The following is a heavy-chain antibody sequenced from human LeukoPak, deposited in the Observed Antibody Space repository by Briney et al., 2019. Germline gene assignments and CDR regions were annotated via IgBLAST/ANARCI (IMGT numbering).Heavy chain of an antibody. D-gene: IGHD4-17*01. CDR3: ARWQYGDYVDY. V-gene: IGHV4-39*01. Sequence: PSETLSLTCTVSGGSISSSSYYWGWIRQPPGKGLEWIGSIYYSGSTYYNPSLKSRVTISVDTSKNQFSLKLSSVTAADTAVYYCARWQYGDYVDYWGQGTLVTVSS. J-gene: IGHJ4*02. CDR2: IYYSGST. CDR1: GGSISSSSYY.